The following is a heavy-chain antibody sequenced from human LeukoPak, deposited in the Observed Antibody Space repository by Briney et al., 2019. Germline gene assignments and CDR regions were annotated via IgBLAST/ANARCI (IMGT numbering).Heavy chain of an antibody. CDR2: ISIIGSST. J-gene: IGHJ4*02. CDR3: ASHNHAYSRTY. CDR1: GFSFSGYC. Sequence: RGSLRLACAAFGFSFSGYCMHWVRQAPGKGLVWVSRISIIGSSTTNAHSVKVRFTFSRANAKDRPHRQMNSLRAETTVGYYCASHNHAYSRTYWGQGTLVTVS. V-gene: IGHV3-74*01. D-gene: IGHD6-13*01.